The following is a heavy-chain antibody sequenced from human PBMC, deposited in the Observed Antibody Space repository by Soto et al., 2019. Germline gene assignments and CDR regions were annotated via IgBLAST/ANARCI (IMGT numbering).Heavy chain of an antibody. Sequence: WASVKVSCKASGGTFSDSVTSWVRQAPGQGLEWMGGIVPIFGKANLAEKFQDRVTITADESTSTAYMELSSLRSEDSAVYYCARGRDGSNYYFDYWGQGTLVTVSS. CDR1: GGTFSDSV. CDR3: ARGRDGSNYYFDY. CDR2: IVPIFGKA. V-gene: IGHV1-69*13. J-gene: IGHJ4*02. D-gene: IGHD3-10*01.